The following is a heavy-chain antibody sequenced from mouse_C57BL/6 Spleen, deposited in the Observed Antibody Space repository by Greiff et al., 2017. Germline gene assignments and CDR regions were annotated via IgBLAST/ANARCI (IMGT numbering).Heavy chain of an antibody. CDR3: ARDVGYFDV. V-gene: IGHV1-69*01. CDR1: GYTFTSYW. J-gene: IGHJ1*03. CDR2: IDPSDSYT. Sequence: QVQLQQPGAELVMPGASVKLSCKASGYTFTSYWMHWVKQRPGQGLDWIGEIDPSDSYTNYNQKFKGKSTLTVDKSSSTAYMQLSSLTSEDSAVYYCARDVGYFDVWGTGTTVTVSS.